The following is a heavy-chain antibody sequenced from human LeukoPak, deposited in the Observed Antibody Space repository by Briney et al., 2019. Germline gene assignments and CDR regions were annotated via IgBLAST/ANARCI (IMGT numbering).Heavy chain of an antibody. J-gene: IGHJ6*03. D-gene: IGHD2-8*01. V-gene: IGHV1-2*02. CDR1: GYSFTGYY. CDR2: INPDGDVT. Sequence: ASVKVSCKASGYSFTGYYIHWVRQAPGQGLEWMGWINPDGDVTKSAQKFQGRVTMTSDKSINTVYMELSGLTSDDTAFYYCARGPNHYYYMDFWGKGTTVSVSS. CDR3: ARGPNHYYYMDF.